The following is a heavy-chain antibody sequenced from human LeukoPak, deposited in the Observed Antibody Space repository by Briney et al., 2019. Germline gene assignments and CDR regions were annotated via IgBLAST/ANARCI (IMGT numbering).Heavy chain of an antibody. D-gene: IGHD2-8*01. Sequence: GGSLRLSCAVPGFTFSSYWMNGFRQAPGKGLGWVANIKQDGSGKNYVDSVKGRFTISRDNAKSSLFLQMNDLRAEDTAVYYCAKGGRGNGEVYWGQGTLVTVSS. J-gene: IGHJ4*02. CDR3: AKGGRGNGEVY. CDR2: IKQDGSGK. CDR1: GFTFSSYW. V-gene: IGHV3-7*01.